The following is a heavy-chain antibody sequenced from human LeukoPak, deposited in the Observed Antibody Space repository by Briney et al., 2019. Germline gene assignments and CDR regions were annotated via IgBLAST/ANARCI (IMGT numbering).Heavy chain of an antibody. J-gene: IGHJ3*02. CDR3: AKDRVLDWLLSTHDAFDI. CDR2: ISWNSGSI. Sequence: PSRSLRLSCAASGFTFDDYAMHWVRQAPGKGLEWVSGISWNSGSIGYADSVKGRFTISRDNAKNSLYLQMNSLRAEDTALYYCAKDRVLDWLLSTHDAFDIWGQGTMVTVSS. CDR1: GFTFDDYA. V-gene: IGHV3-9*01. D-gene: IGHD3-9*01.